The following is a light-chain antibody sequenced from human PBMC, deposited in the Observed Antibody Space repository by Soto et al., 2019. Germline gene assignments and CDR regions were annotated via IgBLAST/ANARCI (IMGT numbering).Light chain of an antibody. CDR2: GAT. CDR1: QSVSSK. J-gene: IGKJ2*01. V-gene: IGKV3-15*01. CDR3: QHYNTWPYT. Sequence: EIVRTQSPATLSVSPGETVTLSCRASQSVSSKLAWSQQQPGQAPSLIIYGATTRATGIPARFSGSGSGKEFTLTISSRQSEEFAVSYCQHYNTWPYTFGQGTNLQIK.